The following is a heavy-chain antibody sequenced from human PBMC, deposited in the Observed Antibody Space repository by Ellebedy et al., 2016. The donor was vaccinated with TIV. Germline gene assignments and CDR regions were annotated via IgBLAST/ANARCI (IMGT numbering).Heavy chain of an antibody. J-gene: IGHJ3*01. CDR2: ISASGVGT. V-gene: IGHV3-23*01. CDR1: GFTFSSYA. CDR3: ARDPVGVGPAFDV. D-gene: IGHD4-23*01. Sequence: PGGSLRLSCAASGFTFSSYAMSWVRQAPGKGLEWVSGISASGVGTYYADSVKGRFTISRDSSKNTLYLQMNSLRAEDTAIYYCARDPVGVGPAFDVWGQGTMVTVSS.